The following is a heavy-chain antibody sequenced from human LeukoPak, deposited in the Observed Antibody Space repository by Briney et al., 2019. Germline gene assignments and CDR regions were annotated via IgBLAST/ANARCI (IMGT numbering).Heavy chain of an antibody. CDR1: GFTFSSYD. V-gene: IGHV3-30-3*01. J-gene: IGHJ4*02. CDR3: ARDHERYFDY. Sequence: GGSLRLSCAASGFTFSSYDMHWVRQAPGKGLEWVAVISYDGSNKYYADSVKGRFTISRDNSKNTLYLQMNSLRAEDTAVYYCARDHERYFDYWGQGTLVTVSS. CDR2: ISYDGSNK.